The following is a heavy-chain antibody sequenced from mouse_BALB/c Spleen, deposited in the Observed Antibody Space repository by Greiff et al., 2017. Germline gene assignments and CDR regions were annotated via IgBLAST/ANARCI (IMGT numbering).Heavy chain of an antibody. Sequence: VQLQQPGAELVKPGASVKLSCKASGYTFTSYWMHWVKQRPGQGLEWIGEINPSNGRTNYNEKFKSKATLTVDKSSSTAYMQLSSLTSEDSAVYYCARDGGTGSWFAYWGQGTLVTVSA. CDR2: INPSNGRT. CDR3: ARDGGTGSWFAY. D-gene: IGHD1-1*02. CDR1: GYTFTSYW. J-gene: IGHJ3*01. V-gene: IGHV1S81*02.